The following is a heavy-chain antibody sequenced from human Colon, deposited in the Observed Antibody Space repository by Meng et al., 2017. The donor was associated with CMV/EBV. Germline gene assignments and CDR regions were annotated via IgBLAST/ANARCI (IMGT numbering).Heavy chain of an antibody. V-gene: IGHV1-2*04. J-gene: IGHJ4*02. CDR3: ARTKTYYDSSGAFDY. D-gene: IGHD3-22*01. CDR1: GYTFTSYY. CDR2: INPNSGGT. Sequence: SGYTFTSYYIHWVRQTPGQGIEWMGWINPNSGGTNYAQKFQGWVTMTRDTSISTAYMELSRLRSDDTAVYYCARTKTYYDSSGAFDYWGQGTLVTVSS.